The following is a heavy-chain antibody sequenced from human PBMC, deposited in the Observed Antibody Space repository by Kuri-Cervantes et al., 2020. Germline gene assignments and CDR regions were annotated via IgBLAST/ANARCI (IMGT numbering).Heavy chain of an antibody. CDR1: GFTFSSYA. D-gene: IGHD1-1*01. J-gene: IGHJ6*02. CDR3: ARVRPVQLGRRQGKGYYYYGMDV. Sequence: ETLSLTCAASGFTFSSYAMHWVRQAPGKGLEYVSAISSNGGTTYYAYADSVKGRFTISSDNSKNVLYLQMGSLRAEDTAVYYCARVRPVQLGRRQGKGYYYYGMDVWGQGTTVTVSS. CDR2: ISSNGGTT. V-gene: IGHV3-64*02.